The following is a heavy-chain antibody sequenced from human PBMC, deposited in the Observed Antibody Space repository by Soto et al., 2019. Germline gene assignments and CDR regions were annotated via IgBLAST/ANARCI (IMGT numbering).Heavy chain of an antibody. J-gene: IGHJ6*03. V-gene: IGHV1-69*02. CDR3: AGVAEMGTVTKGYYYYMDV. CDR1: GDTFSRHT. CDR2: IIPILGIA. D-gene: IGHD4-17*01. Sequence: QVQLVQSGAEVKKPGSSVKVSCKASGDTFSRHTISWVRQAPRQGLEWMGRIIPILGIANYAQKFQGRVTITADKSTSTAYMDLSSLRSEDTAVYYCAGVAEMGTVTKGYYYYMDVWGKETTVTVSS.